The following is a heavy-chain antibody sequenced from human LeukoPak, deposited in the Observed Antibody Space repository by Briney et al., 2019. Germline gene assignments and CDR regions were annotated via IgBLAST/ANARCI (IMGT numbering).Heavy chain of an antibody. CDR1: GYTFTGYY. J-gene: IGHJ4*02. CDR3: AREVTYSSGSNFDY. D-gene: IGHD6-19*01. V-gene: IGHV1-2*06. CDR2: INPNSGGT. Sequence: GASVKVSCKASGYTFTGYYMHWVPQAPGQGLEWMGRINPNSGGTNYAQKFQGRVTMTRDTSISTAYMELSRLRSDDTAVYYCAREVTYSSGSNFDYWGQGTLVTVSS.